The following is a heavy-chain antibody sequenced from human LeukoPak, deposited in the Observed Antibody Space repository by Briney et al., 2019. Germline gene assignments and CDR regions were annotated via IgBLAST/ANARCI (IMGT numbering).Heavy chain of an antibody. V-gene: IGHV4-38-2*01. Sequence: PSETLSLTCAVPGYSISSGYYWGWIRQPPGKGLEWIGSIYHSGSTYYNPSLKSRVTISVDTSKNQFSLKLSSVTAADTAVYYCARAYIVVVPAATGVADYWGQGTLATVSS. J-gene: IGHJ4*02. CDR3: ARAYIVVVPAATGVADY. CDR2: IYHSGST. CDR1: GYSISSGYY. D-gene: IGHD2-2*01.